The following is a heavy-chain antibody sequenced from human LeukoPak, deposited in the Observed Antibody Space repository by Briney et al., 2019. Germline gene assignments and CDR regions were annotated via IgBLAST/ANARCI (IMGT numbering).Heavy chain of an antibody. CDR3: AKATRRTQTKPTHSQELGARSYYYGMDV. CDR1: GYTFTGYY. V-gene: IGHV1-2*06. Sequence: GASVKVSCKASGYTFTGYYMHWVGQAPGQGLEWMGRISPNSGGANYAQKFQGRVTMTRDTSISTAYMELSRLRSDDTAVYYCAKATRRTQTKPTHSQELGARSYYYGMDVWGQGTTVTVSS. D-gene: IGHD1-14*01. J-gene: IGHJ6*02. CDR2: ISPNSGGA.